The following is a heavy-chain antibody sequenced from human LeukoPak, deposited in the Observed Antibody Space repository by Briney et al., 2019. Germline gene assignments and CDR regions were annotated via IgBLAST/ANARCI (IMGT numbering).Heavy chain of an antibody. CDR2: IYYSGIT. V-gene: IGHV4-31*03. CDR3: ARVIWGSTSEYYFDY. J-gene: IGHJ4*02. D-gene: IGHD3-16*01. CDR1: GGSINSGGYY. Sequence: SQTLSLTCTVSGGSINSGGYYWSWIRQHPGKGQEWIGFIYYSGITFYNPSLKSRVSISLDTSKNQFSLQLRSVTAADTAVYYCARVIWGSTSEYYFDYWGQGTLVTVSS.